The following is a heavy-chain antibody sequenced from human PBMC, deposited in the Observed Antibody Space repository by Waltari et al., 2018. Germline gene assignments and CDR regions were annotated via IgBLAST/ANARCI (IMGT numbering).Heavy chain of an antibody. D-gene: IGHD3-16*01. CDR2: ISTYTGNP. CDR1: GYTFSPYS. J-gene: IGHJ4*02. CDR3: ARDARLINFDY. Sequence: QVQLVQSGSELKNPGASVKIYCRTSGYTFSPYSINWLRQAPGQGLEWMGYISTYTGNPTYAQGFTGRFVFSLDTSVSTAYLQIDGLRAEDTGLYYCARDARLINFDYWGQGTLVTVSS. V-gene: IGHV7-4-1*01.